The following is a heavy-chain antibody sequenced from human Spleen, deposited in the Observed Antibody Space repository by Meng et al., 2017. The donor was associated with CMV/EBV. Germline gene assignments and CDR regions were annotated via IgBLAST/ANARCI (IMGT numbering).Heavy chain of an antibody. Sequence: GESLKISCAASGFIFSDYSMNWVRQAPGKGLEWVSSISRDNNYIFYEDSIKGRFTISRDNAKNSLYLQMSSLRAEDTAVYYCAKDYYRNYVSCPESWGRGALVTVSS. CDR2: ISRDNNYI. CDR3: AKDYYRNYVSCPES. D-gene: IGHD3/OR15-3a*01. V-gene: IGHV3-21*01. J-gene: IGHJ5*02. CDR1: GFIFSDYS.